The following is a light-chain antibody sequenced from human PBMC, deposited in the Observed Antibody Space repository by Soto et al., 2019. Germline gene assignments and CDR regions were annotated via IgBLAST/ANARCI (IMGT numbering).Light chain of an antibody. V-gene: IGLV2-11*01. CDR1: SNDVGGYNF. CDR3: SSYAGSYTLV. CDR2: DVS. J-gene: IGLJ2*01. Sequence: QSALTQPRSVSGSPGQSVTISCTGTSNDVGGYNFVSWYQQHPGKVPKLFIYDVSRRPSGVPVRFSGSKSGNTASLTISGLQAEDEADYYCSSYAGSYTLVFGGGTKLTVL.